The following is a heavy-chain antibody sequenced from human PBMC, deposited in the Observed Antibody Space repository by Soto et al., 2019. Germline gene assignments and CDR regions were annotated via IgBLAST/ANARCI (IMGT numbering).Heavy chain of an antibody. CDR3: ARVTGAYDYYDSSGYSAFFDY. V-gene: IGHV1-69*13. Sequence: ASVKVSCKASGGTFSSYAISWVRQAPGQGLEWMGGIIPIFGTANYAQKIQGRVKITADESTSTVYMVLSSLSSEDTAVYYFARVTGAYDYYDSSGYSAFFDYWGQGTLVTVSS. J-gene: IGHJ4*02. CDR1: GGTFSSYA. D-gene: IGHD3-22*01. CDR2: IIPIFGTA.